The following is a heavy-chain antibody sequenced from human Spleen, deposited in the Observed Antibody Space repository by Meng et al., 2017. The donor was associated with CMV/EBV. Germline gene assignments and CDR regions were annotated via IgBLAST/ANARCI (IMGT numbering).Heavy chain of an antibody. J-gene: IGHJ4*02. CDR3: ARDHVLTRNDIDY. V-gene: IGHV1-18*01. CDR1: GYIFINYG. Sequence: CKASGYIFINYGVNWVRQAPGQGLEWMGWISVYNGNTDYAQKFQGRVSMTTDTYTSTTYLELRSLRSDDTAVYYCARDHVLTRNDIDYWGQGTLVTVSS. CDR2: ISVYNGNT. D-gene: IGHD1-1*01.